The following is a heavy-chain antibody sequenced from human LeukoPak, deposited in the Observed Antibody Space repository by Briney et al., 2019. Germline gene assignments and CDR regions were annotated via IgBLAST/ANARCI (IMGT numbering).Heavy chain of an antibody. CDR1: GYTFTSYG. CDR3: AREALLYYDSSGYYLGWFQH. D-gene: IGHD3-22*01. V-gene: IGHV1-69*05. CDR2: IIPIFGTA. Sequence: GASVKVSCKASGYTFTSYGISWVRQAPGQGLEWMGRIIPIFGTANYAQKFQGRVTITTDESTSTAYMELSSLRSEDTAVYYCAREALLYYDSSGYYLGWFQHWGQGTLVTVSS. J-gene: IGHJ1*01.